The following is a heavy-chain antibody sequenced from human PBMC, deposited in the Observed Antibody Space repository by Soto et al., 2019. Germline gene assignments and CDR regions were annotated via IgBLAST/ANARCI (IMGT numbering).Heavy chain of an antibody. CDR3: AKDSGPNMGTLWY. CDR2: ISWNSGSI. CDR1: GFTFDDYA. D-gene: IGHD2-21*01. V-gene: IGHV3-9*01. Sequence: EVQLVESGGGLVQPGRSLRLSCAASGFTFDDYAMHWVRQAPGKGLEWVSGISWNSGSIGYADSVKGRFTISRDNAKNSLYLQMNSLRAEDTALYYCAKDSGPNMGTLWYWGQGTLVTVSS. J-gene: IGHJ4*02.